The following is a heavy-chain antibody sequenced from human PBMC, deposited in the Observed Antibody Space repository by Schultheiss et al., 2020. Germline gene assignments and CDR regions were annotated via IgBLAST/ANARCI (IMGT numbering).Heavy chain of an antibody. Sequence: GGSLRLSCAVSGLTPSNAWMKWVRQAPGKGLEWVGRIKTKSESGTTDYAAPVKGRFIISRDDSKDTLYLQMNSLKTEDTAVYYCATGSVEGYWGQGTLVTVSS. J-gene: IGHJ4*02. CDR2: IKTKSESGTT. V-gene: IGHV3-15*05. CDR1: GLTPSNAW. CDR3: ATGSVEGY. D-gene: IGHD5-24*01.